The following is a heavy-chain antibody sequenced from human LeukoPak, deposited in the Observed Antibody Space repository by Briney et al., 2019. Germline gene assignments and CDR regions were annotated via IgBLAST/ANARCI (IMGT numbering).Heavy chain of an antibody. CDR3: TRGFRDGYNYY. CDR1: GYTFTDYS. D-gene: IGHD5-24*01. J-gene: IGHJ4*02. CDR2: VSPNSGGT. V-gene: IGHV1-2*02. Sequence: ASVKVSCKASGYTFTDYSTHWVRQAPGQGLEWMGWVSPNSGGTSYAQKFQGRVTMTRDTSISTAYMELSGLRSDDTAVYYCTRGFRDGYNYYWGQGTLVIVSS.